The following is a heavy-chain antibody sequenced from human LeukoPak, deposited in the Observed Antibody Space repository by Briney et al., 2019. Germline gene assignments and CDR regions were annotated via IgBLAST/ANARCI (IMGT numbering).Heavy chain of an antibody. V-gene: IGHV4-34*01. CDR2: INHSGST. J-gene: IGHJ5*02. Sequence: PSETLSLTCAVYGGSFSGYYWSWIRQPPGKGLEWIGEINHSGSTNYNPSLKSRVTISVDTSKNQFSLKLSSVTAADTAVYYCARRRRSTYYYDSSGPPRGNWFDPGGQGTLVTVSS. CDR1: GGSFSGYY. CDR3: ARRRRSTYYYDSSGPPRGNWFDP. D-gene: IGHD3-22*01.